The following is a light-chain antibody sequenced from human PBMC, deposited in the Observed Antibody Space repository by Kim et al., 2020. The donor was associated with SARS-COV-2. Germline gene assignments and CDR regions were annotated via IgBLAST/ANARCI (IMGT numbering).Light chain of an antibody. CDR3: QKYYSTPPWT. CDR1: QSVLYSSNNKNF. Sequence: TINCKSSQSVLYSSNNKNFLAWYQQKPGQPPKLLIYWASTRESGVPDRFSGSGSGTDFTLTISSLQAEDVAVYYCQKYYSTPPWTFGQGTKVDIK. V-gene: IGKV4-1*01. J-gene: IGKJ1*01. CDR2: WAS.